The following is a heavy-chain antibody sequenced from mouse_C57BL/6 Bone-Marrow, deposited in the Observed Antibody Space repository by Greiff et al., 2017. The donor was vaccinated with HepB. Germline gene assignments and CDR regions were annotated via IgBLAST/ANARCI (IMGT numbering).Heavy chain of an antibody. CDR3: ARWRLLQAYCDY. J-gene: IGHJ2*01. V-gene: IGHV1-78*01. Sequence: QVQLQQSDAELVKPGASVKISCKVSGYSFTDHTIHWMKQRPEQGLEWIGYIYPRDGSTKYNEKFKGKATLTADKSSSPAYMQLNSLTSEDSAVYVCARWRLLQAYCDYWGQGTTLTVAS. CDR1: GYSFTDHT. CDR2: IYPRDGST. D-gene: IGHD1-1*01.